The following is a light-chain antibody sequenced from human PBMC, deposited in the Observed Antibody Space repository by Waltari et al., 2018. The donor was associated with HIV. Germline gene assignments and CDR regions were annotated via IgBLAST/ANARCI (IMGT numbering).Light chain of an antibody. CDR1: HPVSSSA. J-gene: IGKJ2*01. CDR2: GAS. V-gene: IGKV3-20*01. Sequence: TVLTQSPDPLSLSPGETATLSCRASHPVSSSALAWYQQQPGQAPRLLIYGASNRATGIPDRFSGSVSGTEFTLTISRLEPEDFAVYYCQHYDTSPPVYTFGQGTKLEIK. CDR3: QHYDTSPPVYT.